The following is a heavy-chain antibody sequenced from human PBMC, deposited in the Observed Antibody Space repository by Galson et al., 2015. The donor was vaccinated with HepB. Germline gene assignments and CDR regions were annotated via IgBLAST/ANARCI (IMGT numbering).Heavy chain of an antibody. CDR2: FVVGSGNT. D-gene: IGHD3-3*01. CDR1: GFTFTSSA. J-gene: IGHJ6*02. V-gene: IGHV1-58*01. Sequence: SVKVSCKASGFTFTSSAVQWVRQARGQRLEWIGWFVVGSGNTNYAQKFQERVTITRDMSTSTAYMELSSLRSGDTAVYYCAADRDYDFWSGYTYGMDVWGQGTTVTVSS. CDR3: AADRDYDFWSGYTYGMDV.